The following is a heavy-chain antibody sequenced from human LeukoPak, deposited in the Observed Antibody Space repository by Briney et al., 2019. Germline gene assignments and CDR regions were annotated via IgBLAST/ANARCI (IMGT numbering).Heavy chain of an antibody. CDR1: GFTFSTYW. CDR3: IRDLRDHDY. J-gene: IGHJ4*02. V-gene: IGHV3-74*01. Sequence: GGSLRLSCAASGFTFSTYWMHWVRQPPGKGLVWVSRINGDGTQTNYADSVKGRFTVSRDNAKNTLYLQMNSLRADDTAVYFCIRDLRDHDYWGQGALVAVSS. CDR2: INGDGTQT.